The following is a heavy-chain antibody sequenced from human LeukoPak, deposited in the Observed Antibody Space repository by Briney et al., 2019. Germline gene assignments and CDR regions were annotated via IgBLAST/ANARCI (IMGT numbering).Heavy chain of an antibody. CDR1: GFTFSSYS. CDR3: ARGFKRTLGDAFDI. V-gene: IGHV3-21*01. Sequence: PGGSLRLSCAASGFTFSSYSMNWVRQAPGKGLEWVSSISSSSSYIYYADSVKGRFTISRDNAKNSLYLQMNSLRAEDTAVYYCARGFKRTLGDAFDIWGQGTMVTVSS. D-gene: IGHD2-15*01. CDR2: ISSSSSYI. J-gene: IGHJ3*02.